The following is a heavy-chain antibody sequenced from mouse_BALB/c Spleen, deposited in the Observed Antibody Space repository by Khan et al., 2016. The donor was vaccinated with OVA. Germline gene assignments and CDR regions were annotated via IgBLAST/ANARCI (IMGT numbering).Heavy chain of an antibody. Sequence: EVQLVESGPGLVKPSQSLSLTCSVTGYSITGGYSWSWIRQFPGNKLEWMGYISYDGSNNYNPSLKNRISITRDTSKNQFFLKLNSVTTEDTATYYCARGGLVVPYWYFYVWGAGTTVTVSS. CDR1: GYSITGGYS. J-gene: IGHJ1*01. CDR2: ISYDGSN. CDR3: ARGGLVVPYWYFYV. D-gene: IGHD1-1*01. V-gene: IGHV3-6*02.